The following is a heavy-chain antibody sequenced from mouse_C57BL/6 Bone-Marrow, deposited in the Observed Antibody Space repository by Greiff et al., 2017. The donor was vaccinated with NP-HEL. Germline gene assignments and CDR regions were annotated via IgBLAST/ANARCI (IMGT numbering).Heavy chain of an antibody. CDR3: ARYRSATGTRAIDY. V-gene: IGHV1-7*01. CDR2: INPRSGYT. CDR1: GYTFTSYW. Sequence: QVQLQQSGAELAKPGASVKLSCKASGYTFTSYWMYWVKQRPGQGLEWIGYINPRSGYTKYNPTFKDPATLTADKSSSTAYMQLSSLTYEDSAVYYGARYRSATGTRAIDYWGQGTSVTVSA. J-gene: IGHJ4*01. D-gene: IGHD4-1*02.